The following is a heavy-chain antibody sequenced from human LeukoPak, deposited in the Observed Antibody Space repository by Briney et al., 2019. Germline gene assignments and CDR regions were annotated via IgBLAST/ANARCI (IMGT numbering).Heavy chain of an antibody. CDR3: ARENPPGLPKKALH. CDR2: INSDGSST. J-gene: IGHJ4*02. Sequence: GGSLRLSCAASGFAFSNYWMHWVRQAPGKGLVLVSRINSDGSSTSYADSVKGRFTISRDNAKNKLYLQMNSLRAEDTAVYYCARENPPGLPKKALHWGQGTLVTVSS. V-gene: IGHV3-74*01. CDR1: GFAFSNYW.